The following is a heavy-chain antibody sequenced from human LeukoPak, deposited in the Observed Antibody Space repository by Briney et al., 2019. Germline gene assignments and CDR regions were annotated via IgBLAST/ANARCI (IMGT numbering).Heavy chain of an antibody. J-gene: IGHJ5*02. Sequence: SETLSLTCTVSGGSISSGSYYWSWIRQPAGTGLEWIGRIYTSGSTNYNPSLKSRVTISVDTSKNQFSLKLSSVTAADTAVYYCARGDYGWFDPWGQGTLVTVSS. CDR1: GGSISSGSYY. CDR3: ARGDYGWFDP. CDR2: IYTSGST. D-gene: IGHD4/OR15-4a*01. V-gene: IGHV4-61*02.